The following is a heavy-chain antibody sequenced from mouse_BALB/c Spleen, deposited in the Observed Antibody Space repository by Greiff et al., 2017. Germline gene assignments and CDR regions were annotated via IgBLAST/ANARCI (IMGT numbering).Heavy chain of an antibody. CDR2: ISSGGGST. CDR1: GFAFSSYD. D-gene: IGHD2-4*01. CDR3: ARGYYDYDWFAY. J-gene: IGHJ3*01. Sequence: EVKLMESGGGLVKPGGSLKLSCAASGFAFSSYDMSWVRQTPGKRLEWVAYISSGGGSTYYPDTVKGRFTISRDNAKNNLYLQMSSLKSEDTAMYYCARGYYDYDWFAYWGQGTLVTVSA. V-gene: IGHV5-12-1*01.